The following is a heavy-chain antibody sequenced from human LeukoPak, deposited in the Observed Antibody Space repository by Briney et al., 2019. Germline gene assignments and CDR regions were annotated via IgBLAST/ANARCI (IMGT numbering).Heavy chain of an antibody. CDR3: ARGSNDVSHSDY. Sequence: SVKVSCKASGYTFTSYAMNWVRQAPGQGLEWMGRIIPILGIANYAQKFQGRVTITADKSTSTAYMELSSLRSEDTAVYYCARGSNDVSHSDYWGQGTLVTVSS. D-gene: IGHD1-1*01. V-gene: IGHV1-69*04. J-gene: IGHJ4*02. CDR2: IIPILGIA. CDR1: GYTFTSYA.